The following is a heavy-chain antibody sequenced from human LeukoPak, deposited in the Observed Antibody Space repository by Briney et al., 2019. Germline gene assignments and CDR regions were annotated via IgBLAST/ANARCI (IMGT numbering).Heavy chain of an antibody. CDR3: AREGDDILTGYSQYYFDY. CDR1: GFTFSSYA. V-gene: IGHV3-23*01. CDR2: ISGSGGST. J-gene: IGHJ4*02. Sequence: QPGGSLRLSCAASGFTFSSYAMSWVRQAPGKGLEWVSTISGSGGSTYYADSVKGRFTISRDNSKNTLYLQMNSLRAEDTAVYYCAREGDDILTGYSQYYFDYWGQGTLVTVSS. D-gene: IGHD3-9*01.